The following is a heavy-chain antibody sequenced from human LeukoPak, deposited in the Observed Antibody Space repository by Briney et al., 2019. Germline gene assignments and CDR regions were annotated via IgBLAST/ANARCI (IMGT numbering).Heavy chain of an antibody. J-gene: IGHJ3*02. V-gene: IGHV1-69*05. CDR3: ARDLVPAAILGAFDI. CDR1: GGTFSSYA. D-gene: IGHD2-2*02. CDR2: IIPIFGTA. Sequence: ASVKVSCNASGGTFSSYAISWVRQAPGQGLEWMGGIIPIFGTANYAQKFQGRVTITTDESTSTAYMEPSSLRSEDTAVYYCARDLVPAAILGAFDIWGQGTMVTVSS.